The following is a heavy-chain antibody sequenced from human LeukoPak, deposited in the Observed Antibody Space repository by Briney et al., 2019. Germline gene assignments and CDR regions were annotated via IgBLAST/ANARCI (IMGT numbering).Heavy chain of an antibody. CDR1: GFTFSSYS. Sequence: GGSLRLSCVASGFTFSSYSMNWVRQAPGKGLEWVSIISSSSSYIYYADSVRGRFTISRDNAKNSLYLQVNSLRAEDTAVYYCARVVYYYYYMDVWGKGTTVTISS. CDR2: ISSSSSYI. V-gene: IGHV3-21*04. CDR3: ARVVYYYYYMDV. J-gene: IGHJ6*03.